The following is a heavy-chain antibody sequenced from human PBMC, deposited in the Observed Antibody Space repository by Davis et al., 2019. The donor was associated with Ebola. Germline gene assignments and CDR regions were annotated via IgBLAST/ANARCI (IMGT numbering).Heavy chain of an antibody. J-gene: IGHJ4*02. V-gene: IGHV1-2*06. CDR2: IYVYNGAT. CDR3: ARPILPEVTHCGVDY. Sequence: ASVQVSCKASGYTFTDYYLHWVRQAPGQGLEWMGRIYVYNGATNFADKFQGRVTMTTDTSITTAYMELSSLNSDDTAIYYCARPILPEVTHCGVDYWGQGTLVTVSS. D-gene: IGHD1-14*01. CDR1: GYTFTDYY.